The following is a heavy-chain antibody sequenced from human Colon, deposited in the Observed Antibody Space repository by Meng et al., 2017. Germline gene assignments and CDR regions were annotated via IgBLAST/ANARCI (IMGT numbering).Heavy chain of an antibody. V-gene: IGHV4-61*08. CDR1: GGSVSSAGDQ. D-gene: IGHD1-26*01. CDR3: ARDHMGSLDY. Sequence: QALSPESALGLVRPRATFSFICSVPGGSVSSAGDQWSWIRQPPGKGLEWIGYASTNYNPSLKSRVTISVDTSKNQFSLRLTSVTAADTAVYYCARDHMGSLDYWGQGILVTVSS. CDR2: AST. J-gene: IGHJ4*02.